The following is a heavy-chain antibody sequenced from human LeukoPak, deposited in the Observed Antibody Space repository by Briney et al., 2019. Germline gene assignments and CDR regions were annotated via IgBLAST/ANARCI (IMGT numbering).Heavy chain of an antibody. D-gene: IGHD6-13*01. Sequence: ASVKVSCKASGYTFTGYYMHWVRQAPGQGLEWMGRINPNSGGTNYAQKFQGRVTMTRDTSISTAYMELSRLRSDDTAVYYCARHYPSGIVVELGIAAAGTDYWGQGTLVTVSS. J-gene: IGHJ4*02. V-gene: IGHV1-2*06. CDR1: GYTFTGYY. CDR2: INPNSGGT. CDR3: ARHYPSGIVVELGIAAAGTDY.